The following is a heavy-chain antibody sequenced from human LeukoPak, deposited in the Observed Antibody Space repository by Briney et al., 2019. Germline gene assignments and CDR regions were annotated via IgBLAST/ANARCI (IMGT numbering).Heavy chain of an antibody. D-gene: IGHD7-27*01. CDR3: AKIHGRGIAAHWGYFDY. CDR2: IRSDGSKT. V-gene: IGHV3-30*02. J-gene: IGHJ4*02. CDR1: GFSFSAYG. Sequence: GGSLRLSCTVSGFSFSAYGMHWVRQAPGKELEWVAYIRSDGSKTYYADSMKGRFTISRDDSKNTLNLQMNSLRVEDTAVYYCAKIHGRGIAAHWGYFDYWGQGTLVTVSS.